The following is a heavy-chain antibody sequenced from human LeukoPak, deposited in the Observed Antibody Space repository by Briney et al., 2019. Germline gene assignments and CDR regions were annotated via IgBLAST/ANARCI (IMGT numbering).Heavy chain of an antibody. V-gene: IGHV4-39*07. Sequence: SETLSLTFTVSGDSISSSNYFWGWIRQPPGKGLEWIGSMFYYGSAYYNASLKSRVTISLDTSKKQFFLKLRSVTAADTAVYYCARGGITSLLNWFDPWGQGILVTVSS. J-gene: IGHJ5*02. CDR3: ARGGITSLLNWFDP. CDR1: GDSISSSNYF. CDR2: MFYYGSA. D-gene: IGHD3-16*01.